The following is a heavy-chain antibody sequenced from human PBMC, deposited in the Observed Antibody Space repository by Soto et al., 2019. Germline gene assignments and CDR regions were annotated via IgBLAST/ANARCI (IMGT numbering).Heavy chain of an antibody. CDR2: ISYDGSNK. Sequence: GSLRLSCAASGFTFSSDGMHWVRQAAGNGLEWVAVISYDGSNKYYADSVKGRFTISRDNSKNTLYLQMNSLRAEDTAVYYCANVDDSGSYRSFDYWGQGTLVTVSS. D-gene: IGHD1-26*01. CDR3: ANVDDSGSYRSFDY. J-gene: IGHJ4*02. CDR1: GFTFSSDG. V-gene: IGHV3-30*18.